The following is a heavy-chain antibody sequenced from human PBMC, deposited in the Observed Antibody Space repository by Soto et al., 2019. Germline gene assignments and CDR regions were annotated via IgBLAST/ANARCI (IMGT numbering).Heavy chain of an antibody. J-gene: IGHJ4*02. CDR1: GFTFSNYG. Sequence: QVQVVDSGGGVVQPGRSLRLSCATSGFTFSNYGLHWVRQAPGKGLEWVAVTWFDDSKEYYADSLKGRFTISRDSSRNTVYLQMTSLRVDDTAVYYCARGLLWFGEFDYWGQGTLVTVSS. V-gene: IGHV3-33*01. CDR3: ARGLLWFGEFDY. D-gene: IGHD3-10*01. CDR2: TWFDDSKE.